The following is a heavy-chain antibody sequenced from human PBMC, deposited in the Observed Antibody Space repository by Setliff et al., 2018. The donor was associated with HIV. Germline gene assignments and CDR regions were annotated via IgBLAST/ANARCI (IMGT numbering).Heavy chain of an antibody. V-gene: IGHV4-39*01. J-gene: IGHJ6*02. D-gene: IGHD4-4*01. CDR2: IYYSGST. CDR1: GVSISSSGSY. Sequence: SETLSLTCTVSGVSISSSGSYWGWIRQPPGKGLEWIGTIYYSGSTYYNSSLKSRVTISLDTSKNQFSLKLSSVTAADTAVYYCATHASTVQDAMDVWGQGTTVTVSS. CDR3: ATHASTVQDAMDV.